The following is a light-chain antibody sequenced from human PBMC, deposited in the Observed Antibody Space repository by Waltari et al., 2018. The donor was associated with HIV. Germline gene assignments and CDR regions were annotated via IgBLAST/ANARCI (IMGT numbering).Light chain of an antibody. Sequence: EIVLTQSPATLSLSPGERATLFCRASQTVNTYLAWYQQKPGQAPSLVIYDASTMATGVPARFRGSGSGTDFTLTISSLEPDDVAVYYCQQRTDSITFGGGTKVEIK. V-gene: IGKV3-11*01. CDR2: DAS. CDR3: QQRTDSIT. J-gene: IGKJ4*01. CDR1: QTVNTY.